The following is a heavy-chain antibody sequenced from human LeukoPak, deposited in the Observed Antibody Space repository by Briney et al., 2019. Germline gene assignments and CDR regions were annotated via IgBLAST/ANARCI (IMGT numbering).Heavy chain of an antibody. CDR2: IYYSGST. CDR1: GGSISSYY. D-gene: IGHD2-15*01. V-gene: IGHV4-39*07. Sequence: SETLSLTCTVSGGSISSYYWSWIRQPPGKGLEWIGSIYYSGSTYYNPSLESRVTISVDTAKNQFSLKLSSVTAADTAVYYCARAVVGYYYYYYMTSGAKGPRSPSP. CDR3: ARAVVGYYYYYYMTS. J-gene: IGHJ6*03.